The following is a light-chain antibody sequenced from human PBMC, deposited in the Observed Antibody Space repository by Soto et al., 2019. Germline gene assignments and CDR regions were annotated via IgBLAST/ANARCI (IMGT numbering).Light chain of an antibody. Sequence: EIVLTQSPATLSLSPGERATLSCRDSQSVSIYLAWYQQKPGQAPRLLIYDSSNRAAGIPARFSARGSGTDFTLFISNLEPEDSAVYYCQHRSNWPPITFGQGTRLEIK. CDR3: QHRSNWPPIT. J-gene: IGKJ5*01. CDR1: QSVSIY. CDR2: DSS. V-gene: IGKV3-11*01.